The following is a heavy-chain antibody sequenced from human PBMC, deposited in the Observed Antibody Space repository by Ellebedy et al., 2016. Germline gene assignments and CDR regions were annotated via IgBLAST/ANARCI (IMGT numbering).Heavy chain of an antibody. J-gene: IGHJ6*03. V-gene: IGHV3-33*01. CDR1: GFTFSSYG. D-gene: IGHD2-2*01. CDR2: IWYDGSNK. CDR3: ARDPGGCSSTSCWGYYYYYYMDV. Sequence: GESLKISCAASGFTFSSYGMHWVRQAPGKGLEWVAVIWYDGSNKYYADSVKGRFTISRDNSKNTLYLQMNSLRAEDTAVYYCARDPGGCSSTSCWGYYYYYYMDVWGKGTTVTVSS.